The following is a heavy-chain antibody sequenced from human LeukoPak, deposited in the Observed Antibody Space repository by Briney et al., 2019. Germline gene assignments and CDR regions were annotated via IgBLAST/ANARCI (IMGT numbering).Heavy chain of an antibody. CDR1: GFTFSTYW. CDR2: IKKDGSEK. Sequence: GGSLRLSCAASGFTFSTYWMSWVRQAPGKRLEWVAKIKKDGSEKYYVDSVKGRFTISRDNAENSLYLQMNSLRAEDTAVYYCARAYQYGVDVWGQGTTVTVSS. V-gene: IGHV3-7*04. CDR3: ARAYQYGVDV. J-gene: IGHJ6*02.